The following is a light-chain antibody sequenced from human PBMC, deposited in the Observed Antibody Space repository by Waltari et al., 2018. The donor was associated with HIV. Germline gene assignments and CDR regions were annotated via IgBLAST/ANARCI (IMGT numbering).Light chain of an antibody. CDR2: GNN. CDR1: SPNLGRHA. V-gene: IGLV1-44*01. J-gene: IGLJ2*01. Sequence: QPVLTQPPSASGTPGPRVIISCSGSSPNLGRHAGSWYQHLPGATPTLLIFGNNQRSSGVPDRFSGSKSATSASLAISGLRSVDEADYSCAAWDDSLDGPVFGGGTKLTVL. CDR3: AAWDDSLDGPV.